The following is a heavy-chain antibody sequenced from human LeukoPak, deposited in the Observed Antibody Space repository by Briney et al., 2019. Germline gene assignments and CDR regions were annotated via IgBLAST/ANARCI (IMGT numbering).Heavy chain of an antibody. CDR1: GGSISSYY. CDR3: ACLTTADAFDI. Sequence: SETLSLTCTVSGGSISSYYWSWIRQPPGKGLEWTGYIYDSGSTNYNPSLKSRVTISVDTSKNQFSLKLSSVTAADTAVYYCACLTTADAFDIWGQGTMVTVSS. V-gene: IGHV4-59*01. J-gene: IGHJ3*02. CDR2: IYDSGST. D-gene: IGHD3-22*01.